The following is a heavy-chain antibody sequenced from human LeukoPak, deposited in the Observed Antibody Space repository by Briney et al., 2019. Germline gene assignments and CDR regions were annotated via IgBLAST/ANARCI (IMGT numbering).Heavy chain of an antibody. CDR1: GFTFDSYA. J-gene: IGHJ5*02. CDR2: ISGSGEST. CDR3: AKGGSFWSHYFPANWFDP. V-gene: IGHV3-23*01. D-gene: IGHD3-3*01. Sequence: PGGSLRLSCAASGFTFDSYAMTWVRQAPGKGLEWVSGISGSGESTYDADSVKGRFTISRDNSKNTLYLQMNSLRADDTVVYYCAKGGSFWSHYFPANWFDPWGQGTLVTVSS.